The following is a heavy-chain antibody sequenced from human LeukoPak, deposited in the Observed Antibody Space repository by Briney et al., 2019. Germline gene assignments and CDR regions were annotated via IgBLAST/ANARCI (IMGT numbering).Heavy chain of an antibody. D-gene: IGHD6-13*01. CDR3: AREVWSSSWSSFDP. V-gene: IGHV1-8*01. J-gene: IGHJ5*02. CDR1: GYTFTSYD. Sequence: ASVKVSCKASGYTFTSYDINWVRQATGQGLEWMGWMNPNSGSTGYAQKFQGRVTMTRNTSISTAYMELSSLRSEDTAVYYCAREVWSSSWSSFDPWGQGTLVTVSS. CDR2: MNPNSGST.